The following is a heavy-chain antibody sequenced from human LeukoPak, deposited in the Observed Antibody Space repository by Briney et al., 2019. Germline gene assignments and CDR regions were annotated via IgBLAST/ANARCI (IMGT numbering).Heavy chain of an antibody. V-gene: IGHV4-59*01. Sequence: PSETLSLTCTVSGGSISSYYWSWIRQPPGKGLEWIGYIYYSGSTNYNPSLKSRVTISVDTSKNQFSLKLSSVTAADTAMYYCARDCYDYVWGSYPSHGYAFDIWGQGTMVTVSS. CDR1: GGSISSYY. J-gene: IGHJ3*02. CDR3: ARDCYDYVWGSYPSHGYAFDI. D-gene: IGHD3-16*02. CDR2: IYYSGST.